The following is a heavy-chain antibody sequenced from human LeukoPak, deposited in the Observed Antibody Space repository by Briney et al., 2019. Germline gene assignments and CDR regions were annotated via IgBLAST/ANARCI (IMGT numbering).Heavy chain of an antibody. V-gene: IGHV3-23*01. CDR1: GFTFSNYG. CDR2: ISISGSSP. D-gene: IGHD2-2*01. Sequence: PGGSLRLSCAASGFTFSNYGMSWVRQAPGEGLEWVSGISISGSSPDYADSVKGRFTISRDNSKNTLYLQMNGLRAEDTAVYYCAKSPGIVVVPAAPPDVWGQGTTVTVSS. J-gene: IGHJ6*02. CDR3: AKSPGIVVVPAAPPDV.